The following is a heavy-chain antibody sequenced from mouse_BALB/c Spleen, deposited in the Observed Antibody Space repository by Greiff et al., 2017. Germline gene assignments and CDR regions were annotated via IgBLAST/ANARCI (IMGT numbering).Heavy chain of an antibody. J-gene: IGHJ1*01. V-gene: IGHV1-82*01. CDR3: ARSLAYYYGSYWYVDV. CDR1: GYAFSSSW. D-gene: IGHD1-1*01. Sequence: QVQLQQSGPELVKPGASVKISCKASGYAFSSSWMNWVKQRPGQGLEWIGRIYPGDGDTNYNGKFKGKATLTADKSSSTAYMQLSSLTSVDSAVYFCARSLAYYYGSYWYVDVWGAGTTVTGSA. CDR2: IYPGDGDT.